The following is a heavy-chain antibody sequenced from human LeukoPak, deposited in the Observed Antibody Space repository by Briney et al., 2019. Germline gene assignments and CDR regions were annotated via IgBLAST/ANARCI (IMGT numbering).Heavy chain of an antibody. CDR1: GYTFTSYA. Sequence: VASVTVSCKASGYTFTSYAMNWVRQAPGQGLEWMGWINTNTGNPTYAQGFTGRFVFSLDTSVSTAYLQISSLKAEDTAVYYCARDLPGRAFDYWGQGTLVTVSS. D-gene: IGHD2-15*01. J-gene: IGHJ4*02. V-gene: IGHV7-4-1*02. CDR2: INTNTGNP. CDR3: ARDLPGRAFDY.